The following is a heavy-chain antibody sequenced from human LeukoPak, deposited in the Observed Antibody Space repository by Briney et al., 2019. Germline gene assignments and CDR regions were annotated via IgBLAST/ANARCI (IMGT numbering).Heavy chain of an antibody. CDR2: INPNSGGT. Sequence: RASVKVSCKASGYTFTGYYMHWVRQAPGQGLEWMGWINPNSGGTNYAQKFQGRVTMTRDTSISTAYMELSRLRSDDTAVYYCARGGVYYYDSSGYDAFDIWGQGTMVTVSS. V-gene: IGHV1-2*02. CDR3: ARGGVYYYDSSGYDAFDI. CDR1: GYTFTGYY. J-gene: IGHJ3*02. D-gene: IGHD3-22*01.